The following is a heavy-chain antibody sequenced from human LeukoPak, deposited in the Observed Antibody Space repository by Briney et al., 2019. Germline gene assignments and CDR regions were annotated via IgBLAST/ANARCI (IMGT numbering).Heavy chain of an antibody. CDR2: VDPEDGET. J-gene: IGHJ4*02. CDR1: GYTFTDYY. D-gene: IGHD6-19*01. Sequence: ATVKISCKVSGYTFTDYYMHWVQQGPEKGLEWVGLVDPEDGETIYAEKFQGRVTITADTSTDTAYMELSSLRLEDAAADFCECAKDLVDCSGCVCRGYWGQGTLVTVSS. CDR3: ECAKDLVDCSGCVCRGY. V-gene: IGHV1-69-2*01.